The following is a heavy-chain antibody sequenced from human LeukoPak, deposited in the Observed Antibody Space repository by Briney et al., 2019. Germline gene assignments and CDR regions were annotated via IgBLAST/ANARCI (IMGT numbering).Heavy chain of an antibody. D-gene: IGHD1-7*01. CDR2: INPDSGGT. J-gene: IGHJ3*02. V-gene: IGHV1-2*02. Sequence: GASVKVFCKASGYTFTGYYMHWVRQAPGQGLEWMGWINPDSGGTNYAQKFQDRVTMTRDTSISTAYMELSRLRSDDTAVYYCARWLELQWDAFDIWGQGTMLTVSS. CDR3: ARWLELQWDAFDI. CDR1: GYTFTGYY.